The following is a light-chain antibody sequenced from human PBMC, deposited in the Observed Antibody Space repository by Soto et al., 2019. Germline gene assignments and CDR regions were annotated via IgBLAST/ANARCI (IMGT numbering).Light chain of an antibody. CDR1: QSISSW. CDR2: DAS. Sequence: KTPVASLPFTKKKEKSTIPFRASQSISSWLAWYQQKPGKAPKLLIYDASSLESGVPSRFSGSGSGTEFTLTISSLQPHDSATYYCQQYNSYSWTFGQGTKV. V-gene: IGKV1-5*01. CDR3: QQYNSYSWT. J-gene: IGKJ1*01.